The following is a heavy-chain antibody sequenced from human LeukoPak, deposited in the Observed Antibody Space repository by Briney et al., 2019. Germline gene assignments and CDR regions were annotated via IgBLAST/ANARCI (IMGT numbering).Heavy chain of an antibody. Sequence: GGSLRLSCAASGFSFSSYWMSWVRQAPGKRLECVANIKEDGSEKYYVDSVKGRLTISRDNAKKSLYLQMNSLRAEDTAVYYCARRPGGYYDSNGILEYFDYWGQGILVTVSS. D-gene: IGHD3-22*01. V-gene: IGHV3-7*01. J-gene: IGHJ4*02. CDR2: IKEDGSEK. CDR3: ARRPGGYYDSNGILEYFDY. CDR1: GFSFSSYW.